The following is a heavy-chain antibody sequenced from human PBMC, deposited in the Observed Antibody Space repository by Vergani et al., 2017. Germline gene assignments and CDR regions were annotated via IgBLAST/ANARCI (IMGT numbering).Heavy chain of an antibody. CDR2: IKSKTDGGTT. CDR1: GFTFSNAW. V-gene: IGHV3-15*01. CDR3: TTRRGYSGYDSGYYYYYGMDV. D-gene: IGHD5-12*01. Sequence: EVQLVESGGGLVKPGGSLRLSCAASGFTFSNAWMSWVRQAPGKGLEWVGRIKSKTDGGTTDYAAPVKGRFTISRDDSKNTLYLQMNSLKTEDTAVYYCTTRRGYSGYDSGYYYYYGMDVWGQGTTVTVSS. J-gene: IGHJ6*02.